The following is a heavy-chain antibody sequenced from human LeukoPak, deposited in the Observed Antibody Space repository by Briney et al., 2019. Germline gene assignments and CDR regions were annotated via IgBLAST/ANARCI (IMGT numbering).Heavy chain of an antibody. CDR2: INQDGSGK. D-gene: IGHD6-19*01. Sequence: GGSLRLSCAAFGFTVSSNYMSWVRQAPGKGLEWVANINQDGSGKYYVDSVKGRFTISRDNAKNSLYLQMNSLRAEDTAVYYCARDRSSGWDDYWGQGSLVTVSS. J-gene: IGHJ4*02. CDR1: GFTVSSNY. CDR3: ARDRSSGWDDY. V-gene: IGHV3-7*01.